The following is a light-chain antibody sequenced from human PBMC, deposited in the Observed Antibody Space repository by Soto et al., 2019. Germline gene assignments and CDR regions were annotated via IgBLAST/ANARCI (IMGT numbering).Light chain of an antibody. V-gene: IGKV1-5*03. CDR3: QQYKSFSLT. CDR1: QSINSW. CDR2: KTS. J-gene: IGKJ4*01. Sequence: DIQMTQSPSTLSASVGDRVTITCRASQSINSWLAWYQQKPGKAPKLLIYKTSNLESGVPSRFSGGGSGTEFSLTISSLQPDDFATYYCQQYKSFSLTFGGGTRVEVK.